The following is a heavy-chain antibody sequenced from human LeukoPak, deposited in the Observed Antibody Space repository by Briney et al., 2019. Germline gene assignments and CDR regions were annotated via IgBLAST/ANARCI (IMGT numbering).Heavy chain of an antibody. V-gene: IGHV4-38-2*02. CDR2: IYESGST. Sequence: SETLSLTCTVSGDSISSGYYWGWIRQPPGRRLEWIGSIYESGSTYYSPSLKSRVTILVDTSNNQFSLNLRSVTAADTAVYFCARGSSSGYYPFDYWGQGTLVTVSS. CDR1: GDSISSGYY. J-gene: IGHJ4*02. D-gene: IGHD3-22*01. CDR3: ARGSSSGYYPFDY.